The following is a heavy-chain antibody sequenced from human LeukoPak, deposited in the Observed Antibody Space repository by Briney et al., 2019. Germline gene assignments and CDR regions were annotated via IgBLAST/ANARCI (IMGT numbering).Heavy chain of an antibody. CDR1: GGSLSSGSYY. CDR3: SRDMSGSSSLGSSIDY. D-gene: IGHD1-26*01. Sequence: SETLSLTCTVSGGSLSSGSYYWSWIRQPAGKGLEWIGRMYTSGSTNYNPSLKSRVATSVDASKNQFSLKLSSVTDADTAVYYCSRDMSGSSSLGSSIDYWGQGTLVTVSS. CDR2: MYTSGST. V-gene: IGHV4-61*02. J-gene: IGHJ4*02.